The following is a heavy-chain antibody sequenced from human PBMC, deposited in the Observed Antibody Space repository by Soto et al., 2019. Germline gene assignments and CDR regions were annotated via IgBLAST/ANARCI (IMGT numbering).Heavy chain of an antibody. CDR3: TKPRSSLQWPPFDP. J-gene: IGHJ5*02. Sequence: PGGSLRLSCAASGVTFCSYWMHWVRQAPGKGPEWVAFISNDGSKTDYADSVKGRFTVSRDNPKNTLFLQMNSLRGEDTAVHYCTKPRSSLQWPPFDPWGHGTLVTVSS. CDR1: GVTFCSYW. CDR2: ISNDGSKT. D-gene: IGHD6-19*01. V-gene: IGHV3-30*18.